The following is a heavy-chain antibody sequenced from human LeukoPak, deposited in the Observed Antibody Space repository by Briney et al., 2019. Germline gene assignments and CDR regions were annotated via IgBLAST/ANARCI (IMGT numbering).Heavy chain of an antibody. CDR1: GFTVSSKY. CDR2: IASDGSST. CDR3: ARGRGYDFWSGYPYYFDY. Sequence: GGSLRLSCAASGFTVSSKYMSWVRQAPGKGLVWVSRIASDGSSTTYADSVKGRFSISRDNAKNTLYLQMNSLRVEDTAVYYCARGRGYDFWSGYPYYFDYWGQGTLVTVSS. V-gene: IGHV3-74*01. J-gene: IGHJ4*02. D-gene: IGHD3-3*01.